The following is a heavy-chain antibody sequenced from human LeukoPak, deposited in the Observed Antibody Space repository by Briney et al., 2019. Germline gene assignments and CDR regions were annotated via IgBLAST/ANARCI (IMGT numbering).Heavy chain of an antibody. D-gene: IGHD5-12*01. V-gene: IGHV3-30*04. CDR2: ISHDGSKK. Sequence: GGSLRLSCAASGFTFSSYAMHWVRQAPGKGLEWVAVISHDGSKKNYADSLKGRFTFSRDNSKNTLYLQMNSLRAEDTAVYYCARRYKDGFDIWGQGTMVTLSS. CDR1: GFTFSSYA. J-gene: IGHJ3*02. CDR3: ARRYKDGFDI.